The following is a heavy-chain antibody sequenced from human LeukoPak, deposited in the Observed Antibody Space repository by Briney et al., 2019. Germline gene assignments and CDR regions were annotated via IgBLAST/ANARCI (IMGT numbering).Heavy chain of an antibody. CDR1: GFIVSSNY. V-gene: IGHV3-53*01. CDR3: AKERAGTTAKYGMDV. CDR2: IYSGGST. D-gene: IGHD1-7*01. J-gene: IGHJ6*02. Sequence: GGSLRLSCAASGFIVSSNYMSWVRQAPGKGLEWVSVIYSGGSTYYADSVKGRFTISRDISKNTLYLQMNSLRVEDTAVYYCAKERAGTTAKYGMDVWGQGTTVTVSS.